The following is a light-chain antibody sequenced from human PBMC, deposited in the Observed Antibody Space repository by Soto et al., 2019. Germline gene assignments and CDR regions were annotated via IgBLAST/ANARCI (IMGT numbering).Light chain of an antibody. Sequence: EIVLTQSPGTLSLFPGDRATLSCRASQRVSNSYLAWFQQKPGQAPRLLIYDASGRAAGVPDRVSGGGSGTDFTLTISALEPEDFALYFCQQYERPPFAFGQGTRLEI. J-gene: IGKJ2*01. CDR1: QRVSNSY. V-gene: IGKV3-20*01. CDR3: QQYERPPFA. CDR2: DAS.